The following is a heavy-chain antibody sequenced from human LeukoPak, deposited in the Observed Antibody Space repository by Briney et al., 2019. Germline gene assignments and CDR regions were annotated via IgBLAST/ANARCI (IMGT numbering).Heavy chain of an antibody. V-gene: IGHV3-48*01. CDR3: ARDRAADGSGSYRYYYGMDV. J-gene: IGHJ6*02. Sequence: GGSLRLSCAASGFTFSSYSMNWVRQAPGKGLEWVSYISSSSSTIYYADSVEGRFTISRDNAKNSLYLQMNSLRAEDTAVYYCARDRAADGSGSYRYYYGMDVWGQGTTVTVSS. D-gene: IGHD3-10*01. CDR2: ISSSSSTI. CDR1: GFTFSSYS.